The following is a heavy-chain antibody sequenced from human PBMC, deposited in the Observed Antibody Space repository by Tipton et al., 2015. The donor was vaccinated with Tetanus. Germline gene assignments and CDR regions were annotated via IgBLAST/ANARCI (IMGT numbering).Heavy chain of an antibody. D-gene: IGHD6-19*01. J-gene: IGHJ5*02. CDR1: GDSLSNGDYY. V-gene: IGHV4-30-4*01. CDR2: IYYSGST. Sequence: TLSLTCTVSGDSLSNGDYYWSWIRQPPGKGLESIGYIYYSGSTYYNPALKSRATISVDTSKNHFSLNLSSVTAADTAVYYCAFLPKHWLVPSFDPWGQGTLVTVSS. CDR3: AFLPKHWLVPSFDP.